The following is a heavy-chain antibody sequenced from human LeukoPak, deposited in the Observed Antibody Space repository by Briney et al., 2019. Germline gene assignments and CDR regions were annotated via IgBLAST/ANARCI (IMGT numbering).Heavy chain of an antibody. CDR2: MNPNSANT. CDR1: GYSFTSYD. V-gene: IGHV1-8*01. J-gene: IGHJ4*02. Sequence: ASVKVSCKASGYSFTSYDINWVRQATGQGLEWMGWMNPNSANTGYAQKFQGRVTMTRSTSISTAYMELSSLRSEDTAVYYCAVIAAADSPHYFDYWGQGTLVTVSS. D-gene: IGHD6-13*01. CDR3: AVIAAADSPHYFDY.